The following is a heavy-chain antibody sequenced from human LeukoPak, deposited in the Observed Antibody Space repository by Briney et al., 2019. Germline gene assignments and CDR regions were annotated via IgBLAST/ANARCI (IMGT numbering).Heavy chain of an antibody. J-gene: IGHJ4*02. CDR1: GFTFTNNW. D-gene: IGHD5-18*01. V-gene: IGHV5-51*01. Sequence: GESLKISCKGSGFTFTNNWIGWVRQMPGKGLEWMGIINPADSDTRYSPSFQGQVTISADKSISTAYLQWSSLKASDTAMYYCARLPSVDTAMVARVGFDYWGQGTLVTVSS. CDR2: INPADSDT. CDR3: ARLPSVDTAMVARVGFDY.